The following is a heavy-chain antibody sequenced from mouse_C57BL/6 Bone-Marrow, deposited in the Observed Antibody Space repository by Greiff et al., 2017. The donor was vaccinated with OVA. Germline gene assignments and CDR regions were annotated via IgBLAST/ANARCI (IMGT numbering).Heavy chain of an antibody. D-gene: IGHD2-4*01. Sequence: EVQLVESGEGLVKPGGSLKLSCAASGFTFSSYAMSWVRQTPEKRLEWVAYISSGGDYTYYADTVKGRFTISRDNARNTLYLQMSSLTSEDTAMYYCTRDPFYDYDWAYWGQGTLVTVSA. J-gene: IGHJ3*01. CDR1: GFTFSSYA. V-gene: IGHV5-9-1*02. CDR2: ISSGGDYT. CDR3: TRDPFYDYDWAY.